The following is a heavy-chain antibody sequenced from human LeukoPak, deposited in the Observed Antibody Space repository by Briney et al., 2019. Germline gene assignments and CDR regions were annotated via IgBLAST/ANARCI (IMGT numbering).Heavy chain of an antibody. CDR3: ARGVVVTAYSYFQH. V-gene: IGHV3-30-3*01. J-gene: IGHJ1*01. CDR2: ISYDGSNK. D-gene: IGHD2-21*02. CDR1: GFTFSSYA. Sequence: GGSLRLSCAAPGFTFSSYAMHWVRQAPGKGLEWVAVISYDGSNKYYADSVKGRFTISRDNSKNTLYLQMNSLRAEDTAVYYCARGVVVTAYSYFQHWGQGTLVTVSS.